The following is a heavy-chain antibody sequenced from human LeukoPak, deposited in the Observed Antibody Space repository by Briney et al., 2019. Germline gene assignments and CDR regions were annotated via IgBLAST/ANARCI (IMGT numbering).Heavy chain of an antibody. V-gene: IGHV3-66*01. CDR3: ARDRQNYYFDY. J-gene: IGHJ4*02. CDR2: IYSGGST. D-gene: IGHD2/OR15-2a*01. CDR1: GFTVSSNY. Sequence: GGSLRLSCAASGFTVSSNYMSWVRQAPGKGLEWVSVIYSGGSTYYADSVKGRFTISRDNSKNTLYLQMNSLRAEDTAVYYCARDRQNYYFDYWGQGTLVTVSS.